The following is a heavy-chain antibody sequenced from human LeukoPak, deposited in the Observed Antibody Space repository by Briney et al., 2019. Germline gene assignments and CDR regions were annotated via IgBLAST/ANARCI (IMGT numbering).Heavy chain of an antibody. J-gene: IGHJ4*02. CDR1: GDSFSSNSAA. V-gene: IGHV6-1*01. CDR2: TYYRSKWYN. CDR3: ARSDTSAPLLWFGELLDY. D-gene: IGHD3-10*01. Sequence: SQTLSLTCAISGDSFSSNSAAWNWIRQSPSRGLEWLGRTYYRSKWYNVYAVSVKSRLTINPHTSKNHFSLQLNSVTPEDTAVYYCARSDTSAPLLWFGELLDYWGQGTLVTVSS.